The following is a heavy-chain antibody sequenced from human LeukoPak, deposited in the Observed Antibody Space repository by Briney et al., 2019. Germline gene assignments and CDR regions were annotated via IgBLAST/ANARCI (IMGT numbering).Heavy chain of an antibody. J-gene: IGHJ4*02. D-gene: IGHD6-19*01. CDR2: INSDGSST. CDR1: GFTFSSYW. V-gene: IGHV3-74*01. CDR3: ARPRIAVAIFDY. Sequence: TGGSLRLSCAASGFTFSSYWIHWVRQAPGKGLVWVSRINSDGSSTSYADSVKGRFTISRDNAKNTLYLQMNSLRAEDTAVYYCARPRIAVAIFDYWGQGTLVTVSS.